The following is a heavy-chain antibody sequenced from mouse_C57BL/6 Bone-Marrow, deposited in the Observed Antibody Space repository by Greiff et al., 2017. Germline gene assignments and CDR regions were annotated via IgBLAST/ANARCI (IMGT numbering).Heavy chain of an antibody. J-gene: IGHJ4*01. CDR3: ARRPNYYAMDY. CDR2: IYPGSGST. CDR1: GYTFTSYW. V-gene: IGHV1-55*01. Sequence: QVQLKQPGAELVKPGASVTMSCKASGYTFTSYWITWVKQRPGQGLEWIGDIYPGSGSTNYNEKFKSKATLTVDTSSSTAYMQLSSLTSEDSAVYYCARRPNYYAMDYWGQGTSVTVSS.